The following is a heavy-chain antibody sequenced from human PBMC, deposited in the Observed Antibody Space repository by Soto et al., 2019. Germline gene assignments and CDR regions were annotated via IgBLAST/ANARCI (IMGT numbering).Heavy chain of an antibody. CDR2: LRDDANDA. D-gene: IGHD6-19*01. CDR3: ARPYSSNSNWFDP. J-gene: IGHJ5*02. Sequence: GSLRLSCAASGFTSSNYAMHRARQAPGKGLEWVAVLRDDANDAYYADSVKGRFTISRDNSKNTLYLQMRSLRAEDTAVYYCARPYSSNSNWFDPWGQGTLVTVSS. CDR1: GFTSSNYA. V-gene: IGHV3-33*01.